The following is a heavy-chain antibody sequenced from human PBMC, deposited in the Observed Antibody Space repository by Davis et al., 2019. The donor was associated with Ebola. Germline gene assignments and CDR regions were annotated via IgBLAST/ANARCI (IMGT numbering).Heavy chain of an antibody. J-gene: IGHJ6*02. D-gene: IGHD4-17*01. CDR1: GFTFDAFG. Sequence: GGSLRLSCVASGFTFDAFGMNWVRQAPGKGLEWVATIWYDENNSYYADSVKGRFTISRDDSKNTLYLQMNSLRAEDTAVYYCARDSDYGYYHGMDVWGQGTTVTVSS. CDR3: ARDSDYGYYHGMDV. CDR2: IWYDENNS. V-gene: IGHV3-33*01.